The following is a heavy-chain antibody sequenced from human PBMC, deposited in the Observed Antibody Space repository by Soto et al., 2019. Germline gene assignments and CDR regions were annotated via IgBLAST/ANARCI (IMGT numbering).Heavy chain of an antibody. J-gene: IGHJ6*02. CDR1: GYTSTTYD. CDR2: MDPNSGST. Sequence: ASVKVSCKASGYTSTTYDINWVRQAPGQGLEWLGWMDPNSGSTGYAQNFQGRITMTRNISRNTAHMELSSLQSEDTAVYYCARERKFDFWRKGLDVWGQGTTVTVSS. CDR3: ARERKFDFWRKGLDV. D-gene: IGHD3-3*01. V-gene: IGHV1-8*01.